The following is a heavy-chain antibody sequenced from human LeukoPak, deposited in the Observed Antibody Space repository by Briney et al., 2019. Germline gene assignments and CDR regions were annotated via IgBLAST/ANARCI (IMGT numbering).Heavy chain of an antibody. J-gene: IGHJ6*04. CDR2: INHSGST. D-gene: IGHD2-2*01. V-gene: IGHV4-34*01. CDR3: ARVNRSTSSKYGMDV. Sequence: PSETLSLTCTVPGGSISSYYWSWIRQPPGKGLEWIGEINHSGSTNYNPSLKSRVTISVDTSKNQFSLKLSSVTAADTAVYYCARVNRSTSSKYGMDVWGKGTTVTVSS. CDR1: GGSISSYY.